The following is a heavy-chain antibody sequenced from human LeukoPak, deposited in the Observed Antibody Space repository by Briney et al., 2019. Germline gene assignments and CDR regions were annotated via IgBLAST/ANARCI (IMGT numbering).Heavy chain of an antibody. V-gene: IGHV4-61*01. CDR2: IYYSGST. CDR1: GGSVSSGSYY. CDR3: ARYWGPYDNSGAYFDY. Sequence: SETLSLTCTVSGGSVSSGSYYWIWIRQPPGKGLEWIGYIYYSGSTNYNPSLKSRVTISVDTSKNQFSLKLSSVTAADTAMYYCARYWGPYDNSGAYFDYWGQGTLVTVSS. J-gene: IGHJ4*02. D-gene: IGHD3-22*01.